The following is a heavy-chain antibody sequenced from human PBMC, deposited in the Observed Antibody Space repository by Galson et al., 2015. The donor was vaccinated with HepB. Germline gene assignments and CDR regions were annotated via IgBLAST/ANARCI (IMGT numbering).Heavy chain of an antibody. V-gene: IGHV1-18*04. CDR2: ISAYNGNT. Sequence: SVKVSCKASGYTFTSYGISWVRQAPGQGLEWMGWISAYNGNTNYAQKLQGRVTMTTDTSTSTAYMELRSLRSDDTAVYYCAREAHPTTLFWSGYYDYYYYYGMDVWGQGTTVTVSS. CDR3: AREAHPTTLFWSGYYDYYYYYGMDV. CDR1: GYTFTSYG. J-gene: IGHJ6*02. D-gene: IGHD3-3*01.